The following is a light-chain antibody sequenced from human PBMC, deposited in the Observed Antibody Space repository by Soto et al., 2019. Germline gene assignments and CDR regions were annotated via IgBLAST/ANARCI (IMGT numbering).Light chain of an antibody. CDR2: ATS. CDR3: QQSYSTPLT. J-gene: IGKJ4*01. Sequence: DIQLTQSPSSLSASVGDRVTITCRASQSISTYLNWYQQKPGKAPKLLIYATSNLQSGVPSRFSGGGPGTDFSLTISSLQPEDFATYYCQQSYSTPLTFGGGTKVEIK. CDR1: QSISTY. V-gene: IGKV1-39*01.